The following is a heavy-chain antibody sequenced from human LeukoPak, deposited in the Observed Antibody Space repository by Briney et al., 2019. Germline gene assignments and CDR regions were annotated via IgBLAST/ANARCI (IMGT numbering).Heavy chain of an antibody. Sequence: GGSLRLSCAASGLSSTIYWMHWVRQVPGKGLVWVSRIKLDENTAYYADFVKGRFTISRDDAKTTVYLQMNGLRAEDSAVYYCARGRPFWNWGQGTLVTVSS. CDR1: GLSSTIYW. J-gene: IGHJ4*02. D-gene: IGHD3-3*01. V-gene: IGHV3-74*01. CDR3: ARGRPFWN. CDR2: IKLDENTA.